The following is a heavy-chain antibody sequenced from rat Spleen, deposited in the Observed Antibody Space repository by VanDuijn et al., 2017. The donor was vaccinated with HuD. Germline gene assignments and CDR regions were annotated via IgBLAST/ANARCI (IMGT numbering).Heavy chain of an antibody. V-gene: IGHV4-2*01. CDR3: ARVEWWKFMDA. CDR2: INKDSSTI. J-gene: IGHJ4*01. Sequence: EVKLVESGGGLVQPGRSLKLSCAASGFNFNDYWMGWVRQAPGQGLEWIGEINKDSSTINYTPSLKDKFTISRDNAQNTLYLQMSKLGSEDTAIYYCARVEWWKFMDAWGQGASVTVSS. D-gene: IGHD1-1*01. CDR1: GFNFNDYW.